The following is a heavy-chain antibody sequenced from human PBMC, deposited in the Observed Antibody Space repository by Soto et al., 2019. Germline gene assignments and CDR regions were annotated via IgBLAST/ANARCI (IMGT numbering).Heavy chain of an antibody. CDR1: GGTFSSYA. Sequence: QVQLVQSGAEVKKPGSSVKVSCMASGGTFSSYAISWVRQAPGQGLEWMGGIIPIVGSANYAQKFQGRVTITADESTGTAYMELSRLGSEDTAVYYCARSQGSSTSLEIYYYYYYGMDVWGQGTTVTVSS. D-gene: IGHD2-2*01. J-gene: IGHJ6*02. V-gene: IGHV1-69*01. CDR3: ARSQGSSTSLEIYYYYYYGMDV. CDR2: IIPIVGSA.